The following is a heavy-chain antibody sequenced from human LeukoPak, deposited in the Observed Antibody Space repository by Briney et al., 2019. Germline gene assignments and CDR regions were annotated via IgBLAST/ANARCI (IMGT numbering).Heavy chain of an antibody. Sequence: PSETLSLTCTVSGGSISSYYWSWIRQPPGRGLEWIGDIYYSGSTNYNPSLTSRVTISVDTSKNQFSLKLSSVTAADTAVYYCARGPRSVVVPAAMDYYYGMDVWGQGTTVTVSS. J-gene: IGHJ6*02. CDR2: IYYSGST. CDR1: GGSISSYY. D-gene: IGHD2-2*01. CDR3: ARGPRSVVVPAAMDYYYGMDV. V-gene: IGHV4-59*01.